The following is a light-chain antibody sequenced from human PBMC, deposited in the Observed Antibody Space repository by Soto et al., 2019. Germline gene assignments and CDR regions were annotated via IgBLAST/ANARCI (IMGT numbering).Light chain of an antibody. CDR1: SSDVGGYNY. J-gene: IGLJ2*01. V-gene: IGLV2-14*01. CDR2: DVS. CDR3: SSYTSSSTLYVV. Sequence: QSALTQPASVSGSPGQSITISCTGTSSDVGGYNYDSWYQQHPGEAPKLMIYDVSNRPSGVSNRFSGSKSGNTASLTISGLQAEDEADYYCSSYTSSSTLYVVFGGGTKLTVL.